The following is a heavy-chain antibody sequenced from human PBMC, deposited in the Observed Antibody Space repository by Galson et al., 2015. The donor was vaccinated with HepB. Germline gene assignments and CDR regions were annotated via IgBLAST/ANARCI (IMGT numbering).Heavy chain of an antibody. V-gene: IGHV1-69*06. Sequence: SVTVSCKASGGTFSSYAISWVRQAPGQGLEWMGGIIPIFGTANYAQKFQGRVTITADKSTSTAYMELSSLRSEDTAVYYCARYRYYYDSSGYLTWFDPWGQGTLVTVSS. CDR3: ARYRYYYDSSGYLTWFDP. CDR2: IIPIFGTA. J-gene: IGHJ5*02. D-gene: IGHD3-22*01. CDR1: GGTFSSYA.